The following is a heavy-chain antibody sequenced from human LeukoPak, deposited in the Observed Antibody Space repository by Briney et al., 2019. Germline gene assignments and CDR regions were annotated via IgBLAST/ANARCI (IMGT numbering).Heavy chain of an antibody. D-gene: IGHD3-16*01. J-gene: IGHJ6*02. CDR3: ARGGGLDV. V-gene: IGHV3-7*03. CDR2: INHNGNVN. CDR1: GFTFSSYW. Sequence: GGSLRLSCAASGFTFSSYWMNWARQARGKGLEWVASINHNGNVNYYVDSVKGRFTISRDNAKNSLYLQMSNLRAEDTAVYFCARGGGLDVWGQGATVTVSS.